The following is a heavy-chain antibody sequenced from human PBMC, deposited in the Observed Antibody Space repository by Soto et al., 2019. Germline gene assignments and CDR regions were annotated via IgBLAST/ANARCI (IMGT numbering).Heavy chain of an antibody. CDR1: GGSISSSSYY. V-gene: IGHV4-39*01. CDR3: ARQGCGPPHGGDYYYGMDV. Sequence: ASETLSLTCTVSGGSISSSSYYWGWIRQPPGKGLEWIGSIYYSGSTYYNPSLKSRVTISVDTSKNQFSLKLSSVTAADTAVYYCARQGCGPPHGGDYYYGMDVWGQGTTVTVSS. J-gene: IGHJ6*02. CDR2: IYYSGST.